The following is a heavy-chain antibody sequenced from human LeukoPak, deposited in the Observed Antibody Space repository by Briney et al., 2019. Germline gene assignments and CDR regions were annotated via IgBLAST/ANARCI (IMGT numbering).Heavy chain of an antibody. Sequence: GGSLRLSCAASGFTFSSYAMSWVRQAPGKGLEWVATIKSDGSGKFHVDSVKGRFTISRDNAKNSLYLQTNSLRVEDTAVYYCARESVSGSDYWGQGTLVAVSS. D-gene: IGHD6-25*01. J-gene: IGHJ4*02. V-gene: IGHV3-7*01. CDR1: GFTFSSYA. CDR3: ARESVSGSDY. CDR2: IKSDGSGK.